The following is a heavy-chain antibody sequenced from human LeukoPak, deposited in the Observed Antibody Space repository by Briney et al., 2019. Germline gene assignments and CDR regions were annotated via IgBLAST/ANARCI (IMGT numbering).Heavy chain of an antibody. V-gene: IGHV4-59*01. CDR3: ARDYAMTHAFDI. D-gene: IGHD2-8*01. CDR2: IYYTGST. J-gene: IGHJ3*02. Sequence: SETLSLTCTVSGGSMSDYYWSWIRQPPGKGLELIGYIYYTGSTNYNPSLKSRVTISVETSKNQFSLKLSSVTAADTALYYCARDYAMTHAFDIWGQGTLVTVSS. CDR1: GGSMSDYY.